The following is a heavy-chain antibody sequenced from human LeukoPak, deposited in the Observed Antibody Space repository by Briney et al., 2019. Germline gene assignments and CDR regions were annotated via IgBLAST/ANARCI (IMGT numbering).Heavy chain of an antibody. V-gene: IGHV3-7*01. J-gene: IGHJ5*02. D-gene: IGHD6-6*01. CDR3: ARDPPSGQVVNDL. Sequence: GGSLRLYCAASGFSLITYWMSWLRQAQGQGLEWVANMSPDGSEKWYVDSVKGRFTISRDNAKNSLYLQRNSLRDEDTAVYYCARDPPSGQVVNDLWGQGTLVTVSS. CDR2: MSPDGSEK. CDR1: GFSLITYW.